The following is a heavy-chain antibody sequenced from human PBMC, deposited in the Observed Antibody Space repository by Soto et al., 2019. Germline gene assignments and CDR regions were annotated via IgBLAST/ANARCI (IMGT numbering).Heavy chain of an antibody. D-gene: IGHD4-17*01. Sequence: PSETLSLTCAVYGGSFSGYYWNWIRQPPEKGLERIGEINHGGGTNYNPSLKSRVTISVDTSKNHFSLNLSAVTAADTAVYYCARGPLRCLDIWGLGTMVTVSS. V-gene: IGHV4-34*01. J-gene: IGHJ3*02. CDR3: ARGPLRCLDI. CDR1: GGSFSGYY. CDR2: INHGGGT.